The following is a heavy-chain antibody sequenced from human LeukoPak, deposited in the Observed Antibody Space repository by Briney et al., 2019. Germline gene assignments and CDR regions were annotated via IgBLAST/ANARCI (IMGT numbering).Heavy chain of an antibody. V-gene: IGHV2-5*01. CDR2: TYWNDDQ. D-gene: IGHD2-2*03. CDR3: AHNGLYH. CDR1: GFSLSTSGVG. J-gene: IGHJ5*02. Sequence: ASGPTLVKPTQTLTLTCTFSGFSLSTSGVGVAWMRQSPGQAPEWLAVTYWNDDQRYSPSLKSRLTITKDTSKNQVVLTMTNMGPADTATYHCAHNGLYHWGQGTLVTASS.